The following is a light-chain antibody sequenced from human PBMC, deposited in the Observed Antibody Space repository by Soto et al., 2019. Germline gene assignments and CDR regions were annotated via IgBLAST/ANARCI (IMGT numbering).Light chain of an antibody. V-gene: IGLV1-44*01. CDR2: YNN. Sequence: QSVLTQPPSASETPGQTVSISCSGSNSNIASNTVNWYQHLPGTAPKLLIYYNNQRPSGVPDRFSGSKSGTSASLAISGLQSEDESDYYCQSYENNMNGYVFGTGTKVTV. CDR1: NSNIASNT. J-gene: IGLJ1*01. CDR3: QSYENNMNGYV.